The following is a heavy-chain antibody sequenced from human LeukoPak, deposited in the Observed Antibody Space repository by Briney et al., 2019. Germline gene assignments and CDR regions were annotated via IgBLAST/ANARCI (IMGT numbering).Heavy chain of an antibody. D-gene: IGHD2-2*02. J-gene: IGHJ4*02. CDR2: ISGSGGST. CDR3: APAPQYQLLYEGHYFDY. CDR1: GFTFNSYG. Sequence: GGSLRLSCAASGFTFNSYGMHWVRQAPGKGLEWVSAISGSGGSTYYADSVKGRFTISRDNSKNTLYLQMNSLRAEDTAVYYCAPAPQYQLLYEGHYFDYWGQGTLVTVSS. V-gene: IGHV3-23*01.